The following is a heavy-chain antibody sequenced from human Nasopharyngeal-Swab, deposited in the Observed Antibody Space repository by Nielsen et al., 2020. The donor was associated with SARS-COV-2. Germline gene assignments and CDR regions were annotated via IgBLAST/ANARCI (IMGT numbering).Heavy chain of an antibody. J-gene: IGHJ4*02. V-gene: IGHV4-4*02. CDR2: IYHSGST. CDR3: ARERGGPRDDSSGYLYYFDY. D-gene: IGHD3-22*01. Sequence: VRQMPGKGLEWIGEIYHSGSTNYNPSLKSRVTISVDKSKNQFSLKLSSVTAADTAVYYCARERGGPRDDSSGYLYYFDYWGQGTLVTVSS.